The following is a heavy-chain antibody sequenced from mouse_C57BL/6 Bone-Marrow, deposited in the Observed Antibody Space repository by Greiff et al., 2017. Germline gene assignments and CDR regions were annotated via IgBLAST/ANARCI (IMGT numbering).Heavy chain of an antibody. Sequence: QVQLQQPGAELVKPGASVKLSCKASGYTFTSYWMHWVKQRPGQGLEWIGEIDPSDSYTNYNQKFKGKSTLTVDKSSSTAYMQLSSLTSEDSAVYYCARHSSGYGFDYWGQGTTLTVSS. CDR2: IDPSDSYT. D-gene: IGHD3-2*02. J-gene: IGHJ2*01. CDR3: ARHSSGYGFDY. CDR1: GYTFTSYW. V-gene: IGHV1-69*01.